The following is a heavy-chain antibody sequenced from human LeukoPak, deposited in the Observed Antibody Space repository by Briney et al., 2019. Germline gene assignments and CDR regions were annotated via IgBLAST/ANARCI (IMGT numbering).Heavy chain of an antibody. Sequence: GGSLRLSCAASGFTVSSNYMSWVRQAQGKGLEWVSVIYSGGSTYYADSVKGRFTISRDNSKNTLYLQMNSLRAEDTAVYYCARGQGDYGGNWFDPWGQGTLVTVSS. J-gene: IGHJ5*02. CDR3: ARGQGDYGGNWFDP. CDR1: GFTVSSNY. CDR2: IYSGGST. D-gene: IGHD4-17*01. V-gene: IGHV3-53*01.